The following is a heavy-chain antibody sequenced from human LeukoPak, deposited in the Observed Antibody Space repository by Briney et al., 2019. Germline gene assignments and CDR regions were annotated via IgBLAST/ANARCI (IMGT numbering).Heavy chain of an antibody. CDR3: AKDSSHRIAAPGDN. V-gene: IGHV3-11*05. J-gene: IGHJ4*02. D-gene: IGHD6-13*01. Sequence: PGGSLRLSCAASGFTFSDYYMSWIRQAPGKGLEWVSYISSSSSYIYYADSVKGRFTISRDNAKNSLYLQMNSLRAEDMALYYCAKDSSHRIAAPGDNWGQGTLVTVSS. CDR2: ISSSSSYI. CDR1: GFTFSDYY.